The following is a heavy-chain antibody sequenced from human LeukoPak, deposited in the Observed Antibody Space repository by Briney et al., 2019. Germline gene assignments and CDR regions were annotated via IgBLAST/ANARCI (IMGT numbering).Heavy chain of an antibody. V-gene: IGHV3-13*01. D-gene: IGHD6-19*01. J-gene: IGHJ4*02. Sequence: RPGGSLRLSCAASGFTLSNYDMHWVRQATGKGLEWVSAIGTSGDTYYPGSVKGRFTISRENAKNSFYLQMNSLRAGDTAVYYCARGGYGSGWYYFDYWGQGTLVTVSS. CDR2: IGTSGDT. CDR1: GFTLSNYD. CDR3: ARGGYGSGWYYFDY.